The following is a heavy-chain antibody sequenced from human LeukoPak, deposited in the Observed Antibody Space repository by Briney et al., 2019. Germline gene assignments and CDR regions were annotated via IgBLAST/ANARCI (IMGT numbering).Heavy chain of an antibody. CDR3: ARAWTRGYTYGTDAFDI. J-gene: IGHJ3*02. D-gene: IGHD5-18*01. CDR1: GFTFSSYS. V-gene: IGHV3-21*05. CDR2: ISSSGDYT. Sequence: PGGSLRLSCAASGFTFSSYSMSWIRQTPGKGLEWVSYISSSGDYTNYADSVKGRFTISRDNAENSLYLQMNDLRAEDTAVYYCARAWTRGYTYGTDAFDIWGQGTLVSVSS.